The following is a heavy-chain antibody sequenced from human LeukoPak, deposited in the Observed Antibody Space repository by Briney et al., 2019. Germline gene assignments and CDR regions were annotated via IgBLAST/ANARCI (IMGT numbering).Heavy chain of an antibody. V-gene: IGHV1-18*01. D-gene: IGHD3/OR15-3a*01. J-gene: IGHJ4*02. CDR3: ATRRTEGLFIRGFDY. Sequence: ASVKVSCKASGYTFTTYGLSWVRQAPGQGLEWLGWISTYDDNIKYAQSLQGRLTLTIDTSTSTAYMELRSLTSDDTAVYYCATRRTEGLFIRGFDYWGQGTLVTVSS. CDR2: ISTYDDNI. CDR1: GYTFTTYG.